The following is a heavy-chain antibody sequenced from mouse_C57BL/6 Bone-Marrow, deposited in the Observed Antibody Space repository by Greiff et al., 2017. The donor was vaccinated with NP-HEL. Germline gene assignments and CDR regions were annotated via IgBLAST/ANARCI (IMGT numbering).Heavy chain of an antibody. J-gene: IGHJ2*01. V-gene: IGHV14-4*01. CDR2: IDPENGDT. CDR1: GFNIKDDY. CDR3: THGDYAFDY. Sequence: EVMLVESGAELVRPGASVKLSCTASGFNIKDDYMHWVKQRPEQGLEWIGWIDPENGDTEYASKFQGKATITADTSSNTAYLQLSSLTSEDTAVYYCTHGDYAFDYWGQGTTLTVSS. D-gene: IGHD2-4*01.